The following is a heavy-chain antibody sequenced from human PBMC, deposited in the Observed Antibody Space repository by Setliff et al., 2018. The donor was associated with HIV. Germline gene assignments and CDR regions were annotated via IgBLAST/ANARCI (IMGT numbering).Heavy chain of an antibody. V-gene: IGHV1-18*01. CDR3: ARDVEHMMDV. Sequence: GASVKVSCKASGYTFTDYAIYWMRQAPGQGLEWMGWISANYAKTDYSQKFQGRVTMTTDTSTSTAYMELRSLRFDDTAVYYCARDVEHMMDVWGQGTTVTVSS. CDR1: GYTFTDYA. J-gene: IGHJ6*02. CDR2: ISANYAKT.